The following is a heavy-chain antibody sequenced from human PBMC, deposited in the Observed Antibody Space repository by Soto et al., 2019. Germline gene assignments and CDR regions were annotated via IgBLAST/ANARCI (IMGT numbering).Heavy chain of an antibody. CDR1: GFTFSNYA. V-gene: IGHV3-30-3*01. Sequence: GGSLRLSCAASGFTFSNYAMHWVRQAPGKGLEWVALLSFDGSNEYYADSVKGRFTISRDNTNNMLFLRMNSLRPEDTAVYYCAKDPGVGYCSGGSCYVPDFWGQGTLVTVSS. D-gene: IGHD2-15*01. CDR3: AKDPGVGYCSGGSCYVPDF. J-gene: IGHJ4*02. CDR2: LSFDGSNE.